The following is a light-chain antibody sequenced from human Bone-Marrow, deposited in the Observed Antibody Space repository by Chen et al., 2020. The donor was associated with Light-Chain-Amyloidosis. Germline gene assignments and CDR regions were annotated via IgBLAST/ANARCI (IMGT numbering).Light chain of an antibody. J-gene: IGLJ3*02. V-gene: IGLV3-21*02. CDR2: ADS. CDR1: NIGSTS. Sequence: SYVLTQPSSLSVAPGQTATIACGGNNIGSTSVHWYQQTPGQAPLLVVYADSERPSGIPERWSGSNAGKTATLTSSRVEAGEEADYYCQVWDRSSDGPVFGGGTKLTVL. CDR3: QVWDRSSDGPV.